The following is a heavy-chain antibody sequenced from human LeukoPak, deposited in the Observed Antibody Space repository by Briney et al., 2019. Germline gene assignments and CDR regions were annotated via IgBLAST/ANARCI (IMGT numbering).Heavy chain of an antibody. CDR2: IYSGGST. J-gene: IGHJ4*02. V-gene: IGHV3-53*01. Sequence: PGGSLRLSCAASGFTVSSNYMSWVRQAPGKGLEWVSVIYSGGSTYYADSVKGRFTISRDNSKNTLYLQMNSLRAEDTAVYYRARGASDYVLDYWGQGTLVTVSS. CDR1: GFTVSSNY. CDR3: ARGASDYVLDY. D-gene: IGHD5-12*01.